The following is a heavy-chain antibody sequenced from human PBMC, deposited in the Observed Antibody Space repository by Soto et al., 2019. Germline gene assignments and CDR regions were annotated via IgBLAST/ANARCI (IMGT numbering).Heavy chain of an antibody. CDR2: INHSGST. V-gene: IGHV4-34*01. Sequence: SETLSLTCAVYGGSFSGYYWSWIRQPPGKGLEWIGEINHSGSTNYNPSLKSRVTISVDTSKNQFSLKLRSLRSDDTAVYYCARYHGDYVRWFDPWGQGTLVTVSS. CDR3: ARYHGDYVRWFDP. D-gene: IGHD4-17*01. J-gene: IGHJ5*02. CDR1: GGSFSGYY.